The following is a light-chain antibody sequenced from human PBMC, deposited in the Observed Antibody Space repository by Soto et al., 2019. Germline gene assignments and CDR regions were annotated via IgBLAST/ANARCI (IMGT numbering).Light chain of an antibody. V-gene: IGKV1-39*01. Sequence: DIQMTQSPSSLSASVGDRVTITCRASQSISNYLNWYQQKPGKAPNLLIYATSNLQSGVPSRFSGSGSGTDFTLTISSLQPEDFATYFCQQSYNSPRTFGQGTKLEIK. CDR1: QSISNY. CDR2: ATS. CDR3: QQSYNSPRT. J-gene: IGKJ2*01.